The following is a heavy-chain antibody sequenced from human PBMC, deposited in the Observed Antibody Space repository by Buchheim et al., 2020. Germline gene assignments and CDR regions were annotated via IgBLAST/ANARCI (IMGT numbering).Heavy chain of an antibody. CDR3: ARENIVVVVAATGAPRNNLFDP. V-gene: IGHV3-30-3*01. CDR1: GFTFSSYA. D-gene: IGHD2-15*01. Sequence: QVQLVESGGGVVQPGRSLRLSCAASGFTFSSYAMHWVRQAPGKGQEWVAVISYDGSNKYYADSVKGRFTISRDNSKNTLYQQMNSLRAEDTAVYYCARENIVVVVAATGAPRNNLFDPWGQGTL. CDR2: ISYDGSNK. J-gene: IGHJ5*02.